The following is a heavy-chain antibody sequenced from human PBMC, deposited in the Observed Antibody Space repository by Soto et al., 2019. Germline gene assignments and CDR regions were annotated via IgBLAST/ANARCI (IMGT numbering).Heavy chain of an antibody. V-gene: IGHV4-59*01. D-gene: IGHD3-10*01. CDR3: ARGKVRGVMFWFDP. CDR1: GDSMSSYY. CDR2: ISYSGNT. J-gene: IGHJ5*02. Sequence: SETLSLTCTVSGDSMSSYYWSWIRQPPGKGLEWIGYISYSGNTHYSPSLKSRVTISIDTSKNKFSLNLRSVSAADTAVYYCARGKVRGVMFWFDPWGQGTLVTVS.